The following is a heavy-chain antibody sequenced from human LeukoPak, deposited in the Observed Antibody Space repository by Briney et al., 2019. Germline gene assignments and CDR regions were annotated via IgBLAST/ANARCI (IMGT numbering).Heavy chain of an antibody. Sequence: SETLSLTCTVSGGSISSSSYYWGWIRQPPGKGLEWIGSIYYSGSTYYNPSLKSRVTISVDTSKNQFSLKLSSVTAADTAVYYCARVKPAIRGYNWNYLDYWGQGTLVTVSS. V-gene: IGHV4-39*07. CDR3: ARVKPAIRGYNWNYLDY. CDR1: GGSISSSSYY. J-gene: IGHJ4*02. CDR2: IYYSGST. D-gene: IGHD1-20*01.